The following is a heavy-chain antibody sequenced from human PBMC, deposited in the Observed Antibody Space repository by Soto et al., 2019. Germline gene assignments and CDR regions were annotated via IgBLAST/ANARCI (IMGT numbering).Heavy chain of an antibody. J-gene: IGHJ3*02. D-gene: IGHD3-22*01. CDR1: GGSISSGGYY. CDR3: ARDVREYDSSGLRAFDI. Sequence: QVQLQESGPGLVKPSQTLSLSGTVSGGSISSGGYYWSWIRQHPGKGLEWIGYIYYSGSTYYNPSLKSRVTISVDTSKKQFSLKLSSVTAADTAVYYCARDVREYDSSGLRAFDIWGQWTMVTVSS. CDR2: IYYSGST. V-gene: IGHV4-31*03.